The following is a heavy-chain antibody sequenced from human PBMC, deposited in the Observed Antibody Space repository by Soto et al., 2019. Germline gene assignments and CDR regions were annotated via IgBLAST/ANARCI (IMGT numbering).Heavy chain of an antibody. CDR1: GGSISSGGYY. V-gene: IGHV4-31*03. D-gene: IGHD3-22*01. J-gene: IGHJ4*02. Sequence: HVQLQESGPGLAKPSHTLSLTCTVSGGSISSGGYYWSWIRKHPGKGLEWVGYIYYRGSTYYNPYLKGRVTIAIDSSKNRFSRKLSSVAAANTAVDYSGRVWVQGMIVVWGQGTLVTVSS. CDR3: GRVWVQGMIVV. CDR2: IYYRGST.